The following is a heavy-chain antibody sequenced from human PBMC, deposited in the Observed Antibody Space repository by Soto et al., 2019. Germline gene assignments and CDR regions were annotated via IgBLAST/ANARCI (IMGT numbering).Heavy chain of an antibody. Sequence: PGGSLRLSCTASGFTFSNAYMAWVRQAPGMGLEWVSVIYDNGTTYYADSVRGRFTISRDTSTNTLSLQMDSLRAEDTAVYYCVRPLPSGRNYGLDVWGQGTTVTVSS. D-gene: IGHD3-10*01. CDR2: IYDNGTT. CDR1: GFTFSNAY. V-gene: IGHV3-53*01. CDR3: VRPLPSGRNYGLDV. J-gene: IGHJ6*02.